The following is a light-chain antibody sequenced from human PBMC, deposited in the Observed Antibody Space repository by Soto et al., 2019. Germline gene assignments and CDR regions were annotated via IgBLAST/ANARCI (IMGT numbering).Light chain of an antibody. J-gene: IGKJ5*01. Sequence: EIVLTQSPATLSLSPGERATLSCRASQSVSSYLAWYQQKPGQAPRLLIYDASNRATGIPARFSGSGSGTDFTLTIRSLKPEDFAVYYCQQRSNWPSTFGQGTRLEIK. V-gene: IGKV3-11*01. CDR2: DAS. CDR1: QSVSSY. CDR3: QQRSNWPST.